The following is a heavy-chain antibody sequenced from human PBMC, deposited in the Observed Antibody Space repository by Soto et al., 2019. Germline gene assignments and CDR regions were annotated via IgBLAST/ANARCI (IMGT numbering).Heavy chain of an antibody. CDR2: IFSNDEK. V-gene: IGHV2-26*01. J-gene: IGHJ4*02. CDR1: GFSLSNARMG. CDR3: ERMGSYYDILTGYYD. D-gene: IGHD3-9*01. Sequence: QVTLKESGPVLVKPTETLTLTCTVSGFSLSNARMGVSWIRQPPGKALEWLAHIFSNDEKFYSTSLKSRLTIPKDTSKSQVVLTMTNMDPVDTATYYCERMGSYYDILTGYYDWGQGTLVTVSS.